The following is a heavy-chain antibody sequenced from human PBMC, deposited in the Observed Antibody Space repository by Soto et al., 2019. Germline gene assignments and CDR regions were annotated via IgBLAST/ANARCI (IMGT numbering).Heavy chain of an antibody. J-gene: IGHJ4*02. CDR3: ARQVGATIQYFDY. CDR1: GYSFTSYW. CDR2: IYPGDSDT. V-gene: IGHV5-51*01. D-gene: IGHD1-26*01. Sequence: GESLKISCQGSGYSFTSYWIGWVRQMPGKGLEWMGIIYPGDSDTRYSPSFQGQVTISADKSIGTAYLQWSSLKASDTAMYYCARQVGATIQYFDYWGQGTLVTVSS.